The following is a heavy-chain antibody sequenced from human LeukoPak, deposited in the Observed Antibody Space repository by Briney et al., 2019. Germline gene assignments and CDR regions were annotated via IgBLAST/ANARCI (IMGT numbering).Heavy chain of an antibody. J-gene: IGHJ4*02. V-gene: IGHV3-9*01. CDR3: AKDRAYSSSHFDY. CDR1: GFTFDDYA. CDR2: ISWNSGSI. D-gene: IGHD6-13*01. Sequence: GRSLRLSCAASGFTFDDYAMHWVRQAPGKGLEWVSGISWNSGSIGYADSVKGRFTISRDNAKNSLYLQMNSLRAEDTALYYCAKDRAYSSSHFDYWGQGTLVIVPS.